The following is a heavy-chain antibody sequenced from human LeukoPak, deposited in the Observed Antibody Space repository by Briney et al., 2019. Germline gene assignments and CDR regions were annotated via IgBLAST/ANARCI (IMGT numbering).Heavy chain of an antibody. CDR1: GGSISSYY. J-gene: IGHJ4*02. CDR2: IYYSGST. V-gene: IGHV4-59*01. Sequence: SETLSLTCTVSGGSISSYYWSWIRQPLGKGLEWIGYIYYSGSTNYNPSLKSRVTISVDTSKNQFSLKLSSVTAADTAVYYCARASYDSSGYYNFDYWGQGTLVTVSS. D-gene: IGHD3-22*01. CDR3: ARASYDSSGYYNFDY.